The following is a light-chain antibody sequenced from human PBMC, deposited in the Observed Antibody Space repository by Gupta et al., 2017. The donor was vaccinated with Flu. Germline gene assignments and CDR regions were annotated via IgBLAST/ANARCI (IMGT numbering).Light chain of an antibody. CDR1: SSDVGGYNY. CDR3: CSYADSLWV. J-gene: IGLJ3*02. CDR2: DVS. V-gene: IGLV2-11*01. Sequence: QSALTQPRSVSGSPGPSVTITCTGTSSDVGGYNYVSWYQQHPGKAPKLMIYDVSKRPSGVPDRFSGSKSGNTASLTISGLQAEDEADYYCCSYADSLWVFGGGTKLTVL.